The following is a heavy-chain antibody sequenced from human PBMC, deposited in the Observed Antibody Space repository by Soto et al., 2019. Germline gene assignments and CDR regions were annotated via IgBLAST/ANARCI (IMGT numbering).Heavy chain of an antibody. J-gene: IGHJ4*02. CDR1: GFSLSTSGVG. CDR3: AHRPSYCSGGSCYSGVDY. D-gene: IGHD2-15*01. Sequence: QITLKESGPTLVKPTQTLTLTCTFSGFSLSTSGVGVGWIRQPPGKALEWLALIYWDDDKRYSPSLKSRLTITKETSKTPVVLTMTHRDTVHTATYYCAHRPSYCSGGSCYSGVDYWGQGTLVTVSS. CDR2: IYWDDDK. V-gene: IGHV2-5*02.